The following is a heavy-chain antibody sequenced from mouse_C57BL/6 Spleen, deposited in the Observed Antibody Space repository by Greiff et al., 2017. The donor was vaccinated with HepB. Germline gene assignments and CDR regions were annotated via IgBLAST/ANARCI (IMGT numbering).Heavy chain of an antibody. J-gene: IGHJ2*01. CDR3: ASLDLYFDY. V-gene: IGHV1-4*01. Sequence: VQRVESGAELARPGASVKMSCKASGYTFTSYTMHWVKQRPGQGLEWIGYINPSSGYTKYNQKFKDKATLTADKSSSTAYMQLSSLTSEDSAVYYCASLDLYFDYWGQGTTLTVSS. CDR2: INPSSGYT. CDR1: GYTFTSYT.